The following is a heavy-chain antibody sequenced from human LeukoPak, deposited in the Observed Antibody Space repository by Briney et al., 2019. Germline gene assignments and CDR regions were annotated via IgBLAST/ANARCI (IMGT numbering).Heavy chain of an antibody. CDR3: ARTAGDFDY. Sequence: ASVTVSCKASGYTSTTYDINWVRQATGQGLEWMGWMNPKSGNTGYAQKFQGRVTMTRDTSISTAYMELSSLISDDTAMYYCARTAGDFDYWGQGTLVTVSS. J-gene: IGHJ4*02. V-gene: IGHV1-8*01. D-gene: IGHD3-16*01. CDR2: MNPKSGNT. CDR1: GYTSTTYD.